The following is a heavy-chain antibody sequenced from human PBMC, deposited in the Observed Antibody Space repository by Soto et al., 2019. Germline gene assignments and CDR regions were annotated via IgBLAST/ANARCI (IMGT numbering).Heavy chain of an antibody. D-gene: IGHD5-18*01. Sequence: QVQLQESGPGLVKPSETLSLPCTVSGGSVSSGSYYWSWIRQPPGKGLEWIGYIYYSGSTNYNPSLESRVTISVDTSKSPFSLRLSSVTAADTDVYYCARQGYSHPFDYWGQGTLVTVSS. CDR1: GGSVSSGSYY. V-gene: IGHV4-61*01. CDR3: ARQGYSHPFDY. CDR2: IYYSGST. J-gene: IGHJ4*02.